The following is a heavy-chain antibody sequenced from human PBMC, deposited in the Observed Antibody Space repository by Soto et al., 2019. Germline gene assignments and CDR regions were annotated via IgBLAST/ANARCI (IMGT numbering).Heavy chain of an antibody. CDR3: ARHVPAAGYYYGMDV. J-gene: IGHJ6*02. D-gene: IGHD2-2*01. Sequence: QVQLVQSGAEVKKPGSSVKVSCKASGGTFSSYAISWVRQAPGQGLEWMGGIIPIFGTANYAQKFQGRVTLTAGESTSPAYMELSSLRAEDTAVYYCARHVPAAGYYYGMDVWGQGTTVTVSS. CDR2: IIPIFGTA. CDR1: GGTFSSYA. V-gene: IGHV1-69*12.